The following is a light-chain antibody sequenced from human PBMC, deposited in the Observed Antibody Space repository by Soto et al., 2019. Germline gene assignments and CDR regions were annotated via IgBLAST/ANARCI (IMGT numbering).Light chain of an antibody. V-gene: IGKV1-5*03. CDR1: QTISSS. Sequence: IQVTQSPSTLSASVGDRVTITCRASQTISSSLAWFQQKPGKAPKLLIYKASTLEDGVPSRFSGSGSGTEFTLTISSLPPDDFATYYCQQYNSHRTFGQGTKVDIK. J-gene: IGKJ1*01. CDR2: KAS. CDR3: QQYNSHRT.